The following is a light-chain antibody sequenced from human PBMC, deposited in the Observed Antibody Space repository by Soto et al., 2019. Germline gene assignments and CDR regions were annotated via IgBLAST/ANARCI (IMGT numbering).Light chain of an antibody. J-gene: IGKJ4*01. Sequence: EIVMTQSPATLSASPGERATLSCRASQSVSYNLAWYQQKPGQGPRLLIYGAFTRATGIPARFSGSGSGTEFTLTISSLQSEDFGVYYCQQYKNWPPLTFGGGTKVEIK. CDR2: GAF. CDR1: QSVSYN. V-gene: IGKV3-15*01. CDR3: QQYKNWPPLT.